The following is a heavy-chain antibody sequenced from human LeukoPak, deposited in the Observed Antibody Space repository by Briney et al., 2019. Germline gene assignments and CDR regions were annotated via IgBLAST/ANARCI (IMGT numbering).Heavy chain of an antibody. Sequence: SETLSLTCTVSGGSVSSGSYHWSWIRQPPGKGLEWIGYIYYSGSTNYNPSLKSRVTISVDTSKNQFSLKLSSVTAADTAVYYCARDPHGSGILHYWGQGTLVTVSS. CDR2: IYYSGST. CDR3: ARDPHGSGILHY. J-gene: IGHJ4*02. V-gene: IGHV4-61*01. D-gene: IGHD3-10*01. CDR1: GGSVSSGSYH.